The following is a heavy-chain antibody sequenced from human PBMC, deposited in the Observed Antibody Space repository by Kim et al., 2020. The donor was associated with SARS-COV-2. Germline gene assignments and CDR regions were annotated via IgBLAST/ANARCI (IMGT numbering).Heavy chain of an antibody. Sequence: GTLQRRFPISRDNSKNTLYLPMNSLRAEDTAVYYCAKERPNSGSYFLFDYWGQGTLVTVYS. J-gene: IGHJ4*02. V-gene: IGHV3-23*01. CDR3: AKERPNSGSYFLFDY. D-gene: IGHD1-26*01.